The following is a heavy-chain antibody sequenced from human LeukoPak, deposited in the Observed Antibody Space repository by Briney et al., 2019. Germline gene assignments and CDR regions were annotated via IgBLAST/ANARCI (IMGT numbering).Heavy chain of an antibody. Sequence: ASVKVSCKASGYTFTSYYMHWVRQAPGQGLEWMGIINPSGGNTTYAQKFQGRVTMTRDTSTSTVYMELSSRRSEDTAVYYCARTYCSSTSCYSGYFDLWGRGTLVTVSS. CDR1: GYTFTSYY. CDR3: ARTYCSSTSCYSGYFDL. D-gene: IGHD2-2*01. CDR2: INPSGGNT. J-gene: IGHJ2*01. V-gene: IGHV1-46*01.